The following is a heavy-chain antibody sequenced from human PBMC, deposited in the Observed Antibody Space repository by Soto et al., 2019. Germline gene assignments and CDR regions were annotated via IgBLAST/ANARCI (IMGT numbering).Heavy chain of an antibody. CDR1: GLTVSHNY. Sequence: HPGGSLRLSCVASGLTVSHNYMAWVRQAPEMGLEWVSILYTEGTTYYADSVKGRFTIPRDSSKNTLFLQMDSLRADDTAVYYCVRPRPSGENYGMDVWGQGTTVTVSS. V-gene: IGHV3-53*01. D-gene: IGHD3-16*01. CDR3: VRPRPSGENYGMDV. J-gene: IGHJ6*02. CDR2: LYTEGTT.